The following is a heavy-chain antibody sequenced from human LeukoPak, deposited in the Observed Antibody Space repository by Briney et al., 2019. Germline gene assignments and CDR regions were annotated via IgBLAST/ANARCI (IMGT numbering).Heavy chain of an antibody. CDR3: ARSYDSSGRRIPFDP. J-gene: IGHJ5*02. Sequence: SQTLSLTCAISGDSVSSNSAAWNWIRQSPSRGLEWLGRAYYRSKWYNDYAVSLKSRITINPDTSKNQFSLQLNSVTPEDTAVYYCARSYDSSGRRIPFDPWGQGTLVTVSS. V-gene: IGHV6-1*01. CDR1: GDSVSSNSAA. D-gene: IGHD3-22*01. CDR2: AYYRSKWYN.